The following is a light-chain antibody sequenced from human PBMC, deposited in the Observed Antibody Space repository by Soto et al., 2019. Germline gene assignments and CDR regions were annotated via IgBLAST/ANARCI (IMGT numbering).Light chain of an antibody. Sequence: QSALTQPRSVSGSLGQSVTISCAGTRSDVGGYNYVSWYQQPPGTAPKLMIYEVNKRPSGVPDRFSGSKSGNTASLTISGPQAEDEGDYYCCSYAGMYTWVFGTGTKVTVL. CDR3: CSYAGMYTWV. CDR1: RSDVGGYNY. CDR2: EVN. V-gene: IGLV2-11*01. J-gene: IGLJ1*01.